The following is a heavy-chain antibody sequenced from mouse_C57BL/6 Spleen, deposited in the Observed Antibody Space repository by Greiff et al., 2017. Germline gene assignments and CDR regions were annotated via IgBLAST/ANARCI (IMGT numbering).Heavy chain of an antibody. CDR1: GFTFSDYY. Sequence: EVKLMESGGGLVQPGGSLKLSCAASGFTFSDYYMYWVRQTPEKRLEWVAYISNGGGSTYYPDTVKGRFTISRDNAKNTLYLQMSRLKSEDTAMYYCARHGSSGWFAYWGQGTLVTVSA. J-gene: IGHJ3*01. CDR2: ISNGGGST. CDR3: ARHGSSGWFAY. D-gene: IGHD3-2*02. V-gene: IGHV5-12*01.